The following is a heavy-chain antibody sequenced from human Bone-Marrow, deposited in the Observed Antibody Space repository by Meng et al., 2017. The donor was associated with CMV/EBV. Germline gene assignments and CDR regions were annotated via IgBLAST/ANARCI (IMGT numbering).Heavy chain of an antibody. CDR2: INPNSGGT. Sequence: ASVKVSCKASGYTFTGYYMHWVRQAPGQGLEWMGWINPNSGGTNYAQKFQGRVTMTRDTSISTAYMELSRLRSDDTAVYYCAREQGRYCSSTSCYKEIYYYYYGMDVWGQGTMVTFFS. CDR3: AREQGRYCSSTSCYKEIYYYYYGMDV. CDR1: GYTFTGYY. J-gene: IGHJ6*01. D-gene: IGHD2-2*02. V-gene: IGHV1-2*02.